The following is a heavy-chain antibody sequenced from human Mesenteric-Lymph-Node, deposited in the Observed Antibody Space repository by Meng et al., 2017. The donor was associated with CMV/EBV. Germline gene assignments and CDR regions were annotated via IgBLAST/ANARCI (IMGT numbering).Heavy chain of an antibody. Sequence: GGSLRLSCGASGFTLSSYWMGWVRQGPGKGLEWVANINQDGGEKYYADSVKGRFSIFRDNAKNSPYLQMNSLRAEDTAVYYCAAYIKDAFDLWGQGTMVTVSS. CDR3: AAYIKDAFDL. J-gene: IGHJ3*01. CDR1: GFTLSSYW. D-gene: IGHD2-21*01. V-gene: IGHV3-7*01. CDR2: INQDGGEK.